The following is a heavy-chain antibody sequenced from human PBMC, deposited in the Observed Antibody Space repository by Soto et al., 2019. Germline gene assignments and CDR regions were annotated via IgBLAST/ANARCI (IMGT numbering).Heavy chain of an antibody. CDR2: IYYSGST. CDR3: ARXXXSXXWYFDL. Sequence: QVQLQESGPGLVKPSQTLSLTCTVSGGSISSGGYYWSWIRQHPGKGLEWIGYIYYSGSTYYNPSLKSRVTISVDTSKNQFSLKLSSVTAADTAVXXXARXXXSXXWYFDLWGRGTLVTVSS. J-gene: IGHJ2*01. CDR1: GGSISSGGYY. V-gene: IGHV4-31*03.